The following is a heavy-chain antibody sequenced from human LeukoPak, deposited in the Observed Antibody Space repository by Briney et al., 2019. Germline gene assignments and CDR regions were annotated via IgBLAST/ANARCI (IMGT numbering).Heavy chain of an antibody. V-gene: IGHV3-11*01. CDR3: VRARGAGPGAHFDY. J-gene: IGHJ4*02. CDR1: GLTFSDEY. Sequence: PGGSLRLSCAASGLTFSDEYMSWIRQAPGKGLEWVSYISNIGSFISYADSVKGRFTISRDNAKNSLYLQMNSLRAEDAAAYYCVRARGAGPGAHFDYWGQGTLVTVSS. CDR2: ISNIGSFI. D-gene: IGHD3-10*01.